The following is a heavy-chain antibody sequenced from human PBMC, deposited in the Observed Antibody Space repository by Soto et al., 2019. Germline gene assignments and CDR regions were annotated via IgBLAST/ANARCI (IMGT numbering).Heavy chain of an antibody. Sequence: SCKASGGTFSSYAISWVRQAPGQGLEWMGGIIPIFGTANYAQKFQGRVTITADESTSTAYMELSSLRSEDTAVYYCATFTPGIAVAGTGNNAFDIWGQGTMVTVSS. CDR2: IIPIFGTA. CDR3: ATFTPGIAVAGTGNNAFDI. V-gene: IGHV1-69*01. CDR1: GGTFSSYA. D-gene: IGHD6-19*01. J-gene: IGHJ3*02.